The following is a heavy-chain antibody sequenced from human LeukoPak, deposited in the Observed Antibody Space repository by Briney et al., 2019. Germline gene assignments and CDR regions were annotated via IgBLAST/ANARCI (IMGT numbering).Heavy chain of an antibody. D-gene: IGHD3-16*01. Sequence: PSETLPLTCTVSGGSISSYYWSWIRQPPGKGLEWIGEIYHSGSTNYNPSLKSRVTISVDKSKNQFSLKLSSVTAADTAVYYCARLGVMDAFDIWGQGTMVTVSS. CDR1: GGSISSYY. V-gene: IGHV4-59*12. CDR2: IYHSGST. CDR3: ARLGVMDAFDI. J-gene: IGHJ3*02.